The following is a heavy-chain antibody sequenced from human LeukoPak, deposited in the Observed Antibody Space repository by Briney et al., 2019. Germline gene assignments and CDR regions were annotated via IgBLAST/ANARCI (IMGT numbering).Heavy chain of an antibody. CDR2: INHSGST. Sequence: SETLSLTCAVYGGSFSGYYWSWIRQPPGKGLEWIGEINHSGSTNYNPSLKSRVTISVDMSKNQFSLKLSSVTAADTAVYYCARGTSPKMADAAYWGQGTLVTVSS. D-gene: IGHD5-24*01. CDR3: ARGTSPKMADAAY. V-gene: IGHV4-34*01. J-gene: IGHJ4*02. CDR1: GGSFSGYY.